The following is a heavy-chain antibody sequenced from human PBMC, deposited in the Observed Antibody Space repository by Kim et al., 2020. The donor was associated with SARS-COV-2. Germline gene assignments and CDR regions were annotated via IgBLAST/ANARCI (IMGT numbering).Heavy chain of an antibody. CDR1: GFTFSSYW. CDR3: VRDVSTSDTSFDP. V-gene: IGHV3-74*01. J-gene: IGHJ5*02. CDR2: IKSDGSST. Sequence: GGSLRLSCAASGFTFSSYWMHWVRQAPGKGLVWVSRIKSDGSSTSYADSVKGRFTVSRDNAKNTLFLQMNSLRVDDTAVYYCVRDVSTSDTSFDPWGQGTLVTVSS.